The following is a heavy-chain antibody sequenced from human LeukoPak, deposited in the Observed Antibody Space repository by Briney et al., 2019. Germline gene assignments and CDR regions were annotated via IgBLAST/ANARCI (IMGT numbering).Heavy chain of an antibody. D-gene: IGHD6-13*01. CDR2: IKQDGSEK. V-gene: IGHV3-7*01. J-gene: IGHJ4*02. Sequence: GGSLRLSCAASGFTFSSYWMSWVRQAPGKGLEWVANIKQDGSEKYYVDSVKGRFTISRDNAKNSLYLQMNSLRAEDTAVYYCARAESIAAAGLDYWGQGTLVTVSS. CDR3: ARAESIAAAGLDY. CDR1: GFTFSSYW.